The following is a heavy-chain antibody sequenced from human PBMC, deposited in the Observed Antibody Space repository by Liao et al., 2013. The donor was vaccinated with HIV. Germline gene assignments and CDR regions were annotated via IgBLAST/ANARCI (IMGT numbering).Heavy chain of an antibody. V-gene: IGHV4-59*01. CDR2: VNHSGGS. CDR3: ARGVGGYTYGSYYFDY. Sequence: QVQLQESGPGLVRPSKTLSLTCTVSGGSISDYSWSWIRQSPGKGLQWIGYVNHSGGSNYSPSLRSRVTISLDTSKNQISLKLSSVTAADTAVYSCARGVGGYTYGSYYFDYWGQGTLVTVSS. J-gene: IGHJ4*02. CDR1: GGSISDYS. D-gene: IGHD5-18*01.